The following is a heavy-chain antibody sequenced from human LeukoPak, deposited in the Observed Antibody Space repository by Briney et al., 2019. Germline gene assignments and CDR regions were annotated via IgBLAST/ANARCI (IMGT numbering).Heavy chain of an antibody. CDR3: AMNYYGSGSHRSGFDY. CDR1: GFTVSSNY. J-gene: IGHJ4*02. V-gene: IGHV4-4*07. CDR2: IYTSGSA. D-gene: IGHD3-10*01. Sequence: AGGSLRLSCAASGFTVSSNYMSWIRQPAGKGLEWIGRIYTSGSANYNPSLKSRVTISVDTSKNQFSLKLSSVTAADTAVYYCAMNYYGSGSHRSGFDYWGQGTLVTVSS.